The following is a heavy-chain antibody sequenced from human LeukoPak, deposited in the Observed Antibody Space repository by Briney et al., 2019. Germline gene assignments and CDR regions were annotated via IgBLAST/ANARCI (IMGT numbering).Heavy chain of an antibody. J-gene: IGHJ4*02. V-gene: IGHV5-51*01. D-gene: IGHD4-23*01. CDR2: IYPGDSDT. Sequence: KDGESLKISCKGSGYSFTSYWIGWVRPMPGKGLEWMGIIYPGDSDTRYSPSFQGQVTISADKSISTAYLQWSSLKASDTAMYYCASLKGADDYGGNSKPYFDYWGQGTLVTVSS. CDR3: ASLKGADDYGGNSKPYFDY. CDR1: GYSFTSYW.